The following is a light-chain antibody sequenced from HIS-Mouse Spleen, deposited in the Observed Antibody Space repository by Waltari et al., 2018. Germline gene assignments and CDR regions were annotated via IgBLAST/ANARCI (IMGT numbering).Light chain of an antibody. V-gene: IGLV1-40*01. J-gene: IGLJ1*01. CDR1: SSNIGAGYD. Sequence: QSVLTQPPSVSGAPGQRVTISCTGSSSNIGAGYDVHWYQQLPGTAPKLLIYGNSNRPSGVPDRFPGSKSGTAASLAITGLQAEDEADYYCQSYDSSLSAHYVFGTGTKVTVL. CDR2: GNS. CDR3: QSYDSSLSAHYV.